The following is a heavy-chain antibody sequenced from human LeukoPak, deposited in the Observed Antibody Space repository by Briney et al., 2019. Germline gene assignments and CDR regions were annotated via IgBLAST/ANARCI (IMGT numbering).Heavy chain of an antibody. Sequence: SETLSLTCTVSGGSFSDYYWTWIRQPAGKGLEWIGRFYTSGNTNYNPSLKSRVTMSVDTSKNQFSLKLSSVTAADTAVYYCATSYSSSWSSYDYRGQGTLVTVSS. CDR2: FYTSGNT. CDR3: ATSYSSSWSSYDY. V-gene: IGHV4-4*07. J-gene: IGHJ4*02. D-gene: IGHD6-13*01. CDR1: GGSFSDYY.